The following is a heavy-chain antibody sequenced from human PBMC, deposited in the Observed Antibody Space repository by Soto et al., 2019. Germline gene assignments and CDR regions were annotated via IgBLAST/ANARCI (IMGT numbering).Heavy chain of an antibody. CDR3: AKDDDDFWSGYYMMYYFDY. J-gene: IGHJ4*02. D-gene: IGHD3-3*01. V-gene: IGHV3-23*01. CDR2: ISGSGGST. Sequence: VQLLESGGGLVQPGGSLRLSCAASGFTFSSYAMSWVRQAPGKGLEWVSAISGSGGSTYYADSVKGRFTISRDSSRNTLYLQMNSLRAEDTVVYYCAKDDDDFWSGYYMMYYFDYWGQGTLVTVSS. CDR1: GFTFSSYA.